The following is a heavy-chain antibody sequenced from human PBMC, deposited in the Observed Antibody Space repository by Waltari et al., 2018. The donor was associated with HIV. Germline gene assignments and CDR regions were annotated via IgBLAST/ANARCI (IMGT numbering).Heavy chain of an antibody. J-gene: IGHJ4*02. CDR1: GFSFSSYT. V-gene: IGHV3-48*01. D-gene: IGHD5-12*01. CDR2: ISFSSSHI. Sequence: EVQLVESGGALVQPGGSLRLSCAASGFSFSSYTMNWVRQAPGKVLEWISSISFSSSHIYDADSVKGRFTISRDNAKNSLYLQMNSLRAEDTAMYYCARTRRYESSYLYYIDNWGQGTLVTVSS. CDR3: ARTRRYESSYLYYIDN.